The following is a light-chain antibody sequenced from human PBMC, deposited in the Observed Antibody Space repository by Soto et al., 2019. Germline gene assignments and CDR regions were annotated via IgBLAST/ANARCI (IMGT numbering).Light chain of an antibody. J-gene: IGKJ1*01. Sequence: DIQMTQSPSTLSASVGDRVTISCRASQSIGTWLAWYQQKPGKAPKLLIYKASSLESGVPSRFSGSGSGTEFTLTISSLQPDDFATYYCQQHNTYPPFGQGTK. CDR1: QSIGTW. CDR2: KAS. V-gene: IGKV1-5*03. CDR3: QQHNTYPP.